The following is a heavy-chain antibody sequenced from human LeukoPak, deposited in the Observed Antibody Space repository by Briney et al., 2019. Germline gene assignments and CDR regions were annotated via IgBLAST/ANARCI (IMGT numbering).Heavy chain of an antibody. Sequence: PSETLSLTCTVSGGSISSSNYYWGWIRQPPGKGLEWIGSIHYSGSTYYNPSLKSRVTILVDTPKNQFSLKLSSVTAADTAVYYCASSQDSSSPPIFGYWGQGTLVTVSS. CDR2: IHYSGST. D-gene: IGHD6-13*01. J-gene: IGHJ4*02. CDR1: GGSISSSNYY. CDR3: ASSQDSSSPPIFGY. V-gene: IGHV4-39*07.